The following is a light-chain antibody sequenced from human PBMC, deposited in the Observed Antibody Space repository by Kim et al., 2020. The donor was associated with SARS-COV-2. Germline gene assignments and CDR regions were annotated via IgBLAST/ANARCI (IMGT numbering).Light chain of an antibody. CDR1: QSISNS. J-gene: IGKJ1*01. Sequence: EIVMTQSPATLSVSPGDRATLSCRASQSISNSLAWYHQKPGQPPRLIIQRASTRATGISARFSGSGSGTEFTLTISNLQSEDFAVYYCQQYSKSPLSFGQGTKVEI. CDR3: QQYSKSPLS. CDR2: RAS. V-gene: IGKV3-15*01.